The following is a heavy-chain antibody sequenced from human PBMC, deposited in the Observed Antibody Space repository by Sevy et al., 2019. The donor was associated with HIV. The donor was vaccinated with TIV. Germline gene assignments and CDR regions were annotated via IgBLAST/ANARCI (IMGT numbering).Heavy chain of an antibody. CDR2: IIPIFGTA. V-gene: IGHV1-69*13. J-gene: IGHJ6*02. D-gene: IGHD3-3*01. CDR1: GGTFSSYA. CDR3: ARESIFGVVPLSYYYYGMDV. Sequence: ASVKVSCKASGGTFSSYAISWVRQAPGQGLEWMGGIIPIFGTANYAQKFQGRVTITADESTSTAYTELSSLRSEDTAVYYCARESIFGVVPLSYYYYGMDVWGQGTTVTVSS.